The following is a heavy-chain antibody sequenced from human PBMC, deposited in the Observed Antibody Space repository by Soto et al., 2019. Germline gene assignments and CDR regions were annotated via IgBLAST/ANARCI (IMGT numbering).Heavy chain of an antibody. Sequence: QVQLVESGGGVVQPGRSLRLSCAASGFTFSSYAMHWVRQAPGKGLEWVAVISYDGSNKYYADSVKGRFTISRDNSKNPLYLQMNSLRAEDRAVYYCARERGYCSGGSCYPPDYWGQGTLVTVSS. CDR3: ARERGYCSGGSCYPPDY. V-gene: IGHV3-30-3*01. J-gene: IGHJ4*02. CDR2: ISYDGSNK. CDR1: GFTFSSYA. D-gene: IGHD2-15*01.